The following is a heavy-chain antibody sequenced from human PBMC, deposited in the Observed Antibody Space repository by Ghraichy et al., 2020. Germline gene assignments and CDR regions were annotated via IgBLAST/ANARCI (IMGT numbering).Heavy chain of an antibody. J-gene: IGHJ6*02. CDR1: GDSVSSGFYY. CDR3: SSRWSILSPGGWNDRISDDYYGKDV. Sequence: SQTLSLTCTVSGDSVSSGFYYWSWIRQSPRKGLEWIGYIYNSGTTNYNPSLQSRVTISVDTSTNHFSLTLRSVTAADTAVYYCSSRWSILSPGGWNDRISDDYYGKDVWGHGTTVTVSS. CDR2: IYNSGTT. V-gene: IGHV4-61*03. D-gene: IGHD1-1*01.